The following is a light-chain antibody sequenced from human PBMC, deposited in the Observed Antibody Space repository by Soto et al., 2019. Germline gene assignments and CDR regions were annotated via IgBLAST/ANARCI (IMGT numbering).Light chain of an antibody. CDR1: RGISSY. CDR2: DAS. V-gene: IGKV1-5*01. CDR3: QQYNSYSPWT. Sequence: DIQMTQSPSTLSGSVGDRVTITCRASRGISSYLAWFQHKPGKAPKLLIYDASSLESGVPSRFSGSGSGTEFTLTISSLQPDDFATYYCQQYNSYSPWTFGQGTKVDIK. J-gene: IGKJ1*01.